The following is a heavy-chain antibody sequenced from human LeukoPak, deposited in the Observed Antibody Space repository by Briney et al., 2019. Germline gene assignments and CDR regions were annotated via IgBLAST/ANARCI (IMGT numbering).Heavy chain of an antibody. D-gene: IGHD2-21*02. CDR3: VRDHCGGDCDYYYMDV. CDR2: IYYSGST. J-gene: IGHJ6*03. CDR1: GGSISSYY. Sequence: SETLSLTCTVSGGSISSYYWSWIRQPPGKGLEWIGYIYYSGSTNYNPSLKSRVTISVDTSKNQFSLKLSSVTAADTAVYYCVRDHCGGDCDYYYMDVWGKGTTVTVSS. V-gene: IGHV4-59*01.